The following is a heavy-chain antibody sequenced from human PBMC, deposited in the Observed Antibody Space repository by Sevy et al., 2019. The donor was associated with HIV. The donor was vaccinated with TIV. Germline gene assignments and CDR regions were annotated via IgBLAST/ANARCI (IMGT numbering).Heavy chain of an antibody. Sequence: ASVKASCKASGYTFTGYYMHWVRQAPGQGLEWMGRINPNSGGTNYAQKFQGRVTMTRDTSISTAYMELSRLRSDDTAVYYCARDHSSSSWGGYYYGMDVWGQGTTVTVSS. J-gene: IGHJ6*02. V-gene: IGHV1-2*06. CDR2: INPNSGGT. CDR3: ARDHSSSSWGGYYYGMDV. D-gene: IGHD6-6*01. CDR1: GYTFTGYY.